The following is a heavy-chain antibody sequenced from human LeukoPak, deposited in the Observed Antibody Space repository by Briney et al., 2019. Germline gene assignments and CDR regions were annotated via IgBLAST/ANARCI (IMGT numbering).Heavy chain of an antibody. J-gene: IGHJ5*02. D-gene: IGHD3-10*01. V-gene: IGHV3-21*01. CDR2: ITTTTNEV. CDR1: GFIFSDHY. Sequence: PGGSLRLSCVASGFIFSDHYMNWVRQAPGKGLEWVSSITTTTNEVYYADSVKGRFTISRDNSKNSLYLQMNSLRPEDTAIYYCAREGYGPGSYPIDLWGQGTLVTVSS. CDR3: AREGYGPGSYPIDL.